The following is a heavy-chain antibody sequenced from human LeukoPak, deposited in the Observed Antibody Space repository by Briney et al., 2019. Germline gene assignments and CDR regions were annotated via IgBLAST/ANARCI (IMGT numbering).Heavy chain of an antibody. CDR1: GFTFSSYS. CDR2: ISSSSSSYI. V-gene: IGHV3-21*01. J-gene: IGHJ4*02. D-gene: IGHD2-2*01. Sequence: GGSLRLSCAASGFTFSSYSMNWVRQAPGKGLEWVSSISSSSSSYIYYADSVKGRFTISRDNAKNSLYLQMNSLRAEDTAVYYCARGVCSSTSCYGDWGQGTLVTVSS. CDR3: ARGVCSSTSCYGD.